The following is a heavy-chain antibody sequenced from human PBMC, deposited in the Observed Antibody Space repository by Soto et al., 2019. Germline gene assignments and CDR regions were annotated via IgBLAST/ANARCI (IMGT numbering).Heavy chain of an antibody. J-gene: IGHJ6*02. CDR1: GYTFTGYY. V-gene: IGHV1-2*04. CDR2: INPNSGGT. Sequence: ASVKVSCKASGYTFTGYYRHWVRQAPGQGLEWMGWINPNSGGTNYAQKFQGWVTMTRDTSISTAYMELSRLRSDDTAVYYCARGVQYYDFWSGSTYYGMDVWGQGTTVTVS. D-gene: IGHD3-3*01. CDR3: ARGVQYYDFWSGSTYYGMDV.